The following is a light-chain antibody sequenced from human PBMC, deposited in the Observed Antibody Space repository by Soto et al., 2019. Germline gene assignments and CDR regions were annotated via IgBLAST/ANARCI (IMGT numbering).Light chain of an antibody. CDR2: DAS. CDR1: QSVRSNY. Sequence: EIVLTQSPDTLSLSPGERATLSCRASQSVRSNYLAWYQQKPGQDPRFLIYDASSRATGIPDRFSGSGSGTDFTLTISRLEPEDFAVYYCQQYGSSPLTFGGGTKVDIK. J-gene: IGKJ4*01. CDR3: QQYGSSPLT. V-gene: IGKV3-20*01.